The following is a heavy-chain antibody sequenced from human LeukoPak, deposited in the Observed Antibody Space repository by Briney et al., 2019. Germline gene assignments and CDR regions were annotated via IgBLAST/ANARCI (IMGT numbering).Heavy chain of an antibody. V-gene: IGHV3-33*01. D-gene: IGHD5-18*01. CDR3: ARAVGYDASTETAMDGLDY. J-gene: IGHJ4*02. CDR1: GFIFRRNG. CDR2: IWYDGSKT. Sequence: GGSLRPSCAASGFIFRRNGMHWVRQVPGKGLEWVALIWYDGSKTYYADSVKGRFTISRDNSRNTLFLQMNSLRAEDTAVYYCARAVGYDASTETAMDGLDYWGQGTLVTVSS.